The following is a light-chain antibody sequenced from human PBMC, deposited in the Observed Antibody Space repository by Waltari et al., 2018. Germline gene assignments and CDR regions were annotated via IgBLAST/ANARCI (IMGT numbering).Light chain of an antibody. CDR1: SRAGVGYHY. V-gene: IGLV2-14*01. CDR2: EVS. Sequence: QSALTQPASVSGSPGQSLTISCTVTSRAGVGYHYVSWYQQHPGKAPKLMIYEVSNRPSGVSNRFSGSKSGNTASLTISGLQAEDEADYYCSSYTSSSTQVVFGGGTKLTVL. CDR3: SSYTSSSTQVV. J-gene: IGLJ2*01.